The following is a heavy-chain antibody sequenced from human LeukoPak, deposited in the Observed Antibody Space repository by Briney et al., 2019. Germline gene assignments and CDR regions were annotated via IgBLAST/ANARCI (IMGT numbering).Heavy chain of an antibody. V-gene: IGHV3-21*01. CDR1: GFTFSSYS. D-gene: IGHD3-9*01. J-gene: IGHJ3*02. CDR3: ARDHDYDILTGYFDAFDI. Sequence: GGSLRLSCAASGFTFSSYSMNWVRQAPGTGLEWVSSISSSSSYIYYADSVKGRFTISRDNAKNSLYLQMNSLRAEDTAVYYCARDHDYDILTGYFDAFDIWGQGTMVTVSS. CDR2: ISSSSSYI.